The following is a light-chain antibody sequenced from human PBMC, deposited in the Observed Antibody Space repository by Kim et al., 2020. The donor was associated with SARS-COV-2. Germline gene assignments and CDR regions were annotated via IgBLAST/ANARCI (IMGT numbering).Light chain of an antibody. V-gene: IGKV1-5*03. CDR2: KAS. J-gene: IGKJ1*01. CDR3: QQYNSYPWT. Sequence: DIQMTQSPSTLSASVGDRVTITCRASQSIGTWLAWYQQKPGKAPNLLIYKASSLESGVPSRFSGSGFGTEFTLTISSLQPDDFTTYWCQQYNSYPWTFGQGTKVEIK. CDR1: QSIGTW.